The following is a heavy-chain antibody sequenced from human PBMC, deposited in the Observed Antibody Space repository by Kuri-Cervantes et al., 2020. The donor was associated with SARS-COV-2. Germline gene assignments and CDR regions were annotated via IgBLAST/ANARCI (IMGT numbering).Heavy chain of an antibody. CDR2: IYTSGST. D-gene: IGHD5-12*01. CDR3: ARHAYSGYDSVPFFDY. V-gene: IGHV4-61*09. Sequence: LRLSCTVSGGSISSGSYYWSWIRQPAGKGLEWIGYIYTSGSTNYNPSLKSRVTISVDTSKNQFSLKLSSVTAADTAVYYCARHAYSGYDSVPFFDYWGQGTLVTVSS. J-gene: IGHJ4*02. CDR1: GGSISSGSYY.